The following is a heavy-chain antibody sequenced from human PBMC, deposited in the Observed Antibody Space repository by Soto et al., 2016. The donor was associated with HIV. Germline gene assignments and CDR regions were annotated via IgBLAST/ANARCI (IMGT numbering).Heavy chain of an antibody. D-gene: IGHD6-19*01. CDR3: ARGLSSGPTHYYYGMDV. CDR1: GYTFTSYG. CDR2: ISAYNGNT. J-gene: IGHJ6*02. Sequence: QVQLVQSGAEVKKPGASVKVSCKASGYTFTSYGISWVRQAPGQGLEWMGWISAYNGNTNYAQNLQGRVTMTTDTSTSTAYMELRSLRSDDTAVYYCARGLSSGPTHYYYGMDVWGQGTTVTVSS. V-gene: IGHV1-18*01.